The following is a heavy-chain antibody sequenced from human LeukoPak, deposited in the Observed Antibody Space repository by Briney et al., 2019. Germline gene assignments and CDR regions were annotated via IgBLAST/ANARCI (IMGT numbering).Heavy chain of an antibody. CDR1: GGSISSYY. J-gene: IGHJ1*01. CDR3: ARGRTFQH. V-gene: IGHV4-59*01. CDR2: SYYSGST. D-gene: IGHD1-7*01. Sequence: KSSETLSLTCTVSGGSISSYYWSWIRHPPGKGLEWIGYSYYSGSTNYNPSLKNRVTISVGTSKNQFSLRLTSVTAADTAVYYCARGRTFQHWGQGTLVTVSS.